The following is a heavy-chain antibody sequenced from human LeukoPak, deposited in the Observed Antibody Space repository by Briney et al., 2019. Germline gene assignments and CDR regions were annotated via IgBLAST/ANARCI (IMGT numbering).Heavy chain of an antibody. V-gene: IGHV3-30*18. D-gene: IGHD6-13*01. CDR2: ISYDGSNK. CDR1: GFTFSSYG. CDR3: AKESIAAAGTKSCSDY. J-gene: IGHJ4*02. Sequence: PGGSPRLSCAASGFTFSSYGMHWVRQAPGKGLEWVAVISYDGSNKYYADSVKGRFTISRDNSKNTLYLQMNSLRAEDTAVFYCAKESIAAAGTKSCSDYWGQGTLVTVSS.